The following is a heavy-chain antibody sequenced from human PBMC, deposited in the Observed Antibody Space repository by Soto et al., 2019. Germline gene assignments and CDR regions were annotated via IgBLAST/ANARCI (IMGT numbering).Heavy chain of an antibody. CDR1: GESFSGYI. J-gene: IGHJ5*02. V-gene: IGHV4-34*01. Sequence: PSETLSLTCAVYGESFSGYIWTWIRQTPGKGLEWLGYINYGGSTEYNPSLENRVTISIDTSRNQFSLRVSSLNSLDTAVYYCSRRVFRGGWFDPWGPGIPVTVSS. CDR2: INYGGST. CDR3: SRRVFRGGWFDP. D-gene: IGHD3-3*01.